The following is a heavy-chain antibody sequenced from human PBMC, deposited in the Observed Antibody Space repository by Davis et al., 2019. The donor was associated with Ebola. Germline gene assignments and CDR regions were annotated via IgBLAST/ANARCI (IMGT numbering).Heavy chain of an antibody. CDR3: ARSKSGPPGIAVAETFDY. D-gene: IGHD6-19*01. V-gene: IGHV5-10-1*01. J-gene: IGHJ4*02. CDR2: IDPSDSYT. CDR1: GYSFTSYW. Sequence: PGGSLRLSCKGSGYSFTSYWISWVRQMPGKGLEWMGRIDPSDSYTNYSPSFQGHVTISADKSISTAYLQWSSLKASDTAMYYCARSKSGPPGIAVAETFDYWGQGTLVTVSS.